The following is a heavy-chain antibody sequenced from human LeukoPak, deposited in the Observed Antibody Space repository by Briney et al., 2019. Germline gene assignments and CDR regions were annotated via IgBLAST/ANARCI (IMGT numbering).Heavy chain of an antibody. Sequence: GGSLRLSCAASGFTFSNYSMNWVRHAPGKGLEWVSSISTNSDHIYYADSVKGRFTISRDNAKNSLYLQMNSLRAEVSAVYYCATLLFGGDHFDYWGQGTLVTVSS. CDR2: ISTNSDHI. CDR1: GFTFSNYS. J-gene: IGHJ4*02. CDR3: ATLLFGGDHFDY. V-gene: IGHV3-21*01. D-gene: IGHD3-16*01.